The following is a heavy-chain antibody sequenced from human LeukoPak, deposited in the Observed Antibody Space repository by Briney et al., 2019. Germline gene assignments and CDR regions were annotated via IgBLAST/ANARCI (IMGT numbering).Heavy chain of an antibody. J-gene: IGHJ3*02. D-gene: IGHD5-18*01. V-gene: IGHV3-30*02. CDR1: GITLSAYG. CDR3: AKDAQRYSHGPASGVFDI. CDR2: IRYDGKSE. Sequence: GGSLRLSCAASGITLSAYGMHWVRQAPGKGLGWLAFIRYDGKSEYYADSVKGRFTISRDNSKNTLYLQMNSLRAEDTAVYYCAKDAQRYSHGPASGVFDIWGQGTMVTVSS.